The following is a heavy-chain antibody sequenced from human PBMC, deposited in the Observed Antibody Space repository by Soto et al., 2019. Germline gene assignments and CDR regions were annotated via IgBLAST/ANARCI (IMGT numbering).Heavy chain of an antibody. CDR1: GYTLTELP. J-gene: IGHJ4*02. D-gene: IGHD2-2*02. CDR2: FDPEDGET. CDR3: ATDLSCSSTSCYTGY. Sequence: ASVKVSCKVSGYTLTELPMHWVRQAPGKGLEWMGGFDPEDGETIYAQKFQGRVTMTEDTSTDTAYMELSSLRSEDTAVYYCATDLSCSSTSCYTGYWGQGTLVTVSS. V-gene: IGHV1-24*01.